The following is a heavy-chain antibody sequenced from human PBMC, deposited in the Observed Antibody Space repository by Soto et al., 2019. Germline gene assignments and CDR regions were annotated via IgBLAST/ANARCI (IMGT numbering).Heavy chain of an antibody. V-gene: IGHV4-30-4*01. D-gene: IGHD5-12*01. J-gene: IGHJ5*02. CDR3: ARDTYSGYDFGL. CDR2: IPSRGRP. CDR1: GASVAGGSYY. Sequence: SETLSLTCSVSGASVAGGSYYWSWVRQPPGKGLEWVGYIPSRGRPFYNPSLTSRGTISADASKNQLSLQLTSVTAADTAVYYCARDTYSGYDFGLWGQGTLVTVSS.